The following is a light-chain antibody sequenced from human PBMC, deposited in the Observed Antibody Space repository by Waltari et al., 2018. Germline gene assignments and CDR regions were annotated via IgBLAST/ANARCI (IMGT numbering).Light chain of an antibody. V-gene: IGKV3-11*01. CDR2: DAS. Sequence: EVVLTQSPAALSLSPGERASLSCRASQSVDTSLAWYQQTPGQAPRLVIYDASKRATGIPPRFSGSGSGTDFTLTISSLEPEDFTVYYCQQHNNWPPSITFGQGTRLE. J-gene: IGKJ5*01. CDR1: QSVDTS. CDR3: QQHNNWPPSIT.